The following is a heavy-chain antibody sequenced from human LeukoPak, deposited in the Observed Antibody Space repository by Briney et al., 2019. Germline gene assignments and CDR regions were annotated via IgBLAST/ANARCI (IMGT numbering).Heavy chain of an antibody. CDR3: ARGFNTAMARGDY. D-gene: IGHD5-18*01. CDR2: IYHSGST. V-gene: IGHV4-59*12. J-gene: IGHJ4*02. Sequence: SETLSLTCTVSGGSISSYYWSWIRQPPGKGLEWIGEIYHSGSTNYNPSLKSRVTISVDKSKNQFSLKLSSVTAADTAVYYCARGFNTAMARGDYWGQGTLVTVSS. CDR1: GGSISSYY.